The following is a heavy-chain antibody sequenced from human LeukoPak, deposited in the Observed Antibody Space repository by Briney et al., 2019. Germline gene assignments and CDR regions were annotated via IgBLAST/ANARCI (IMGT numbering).Heavy chain of an antibody. V-gene: IGHV3-23*01. D-gene: IGHD3-22*01. CDR1: GFSISSCA. CDR2: ISGSGGST. CDR3: AEPEGGYYDIRPD. J-gene: IGHJ4*02. Sequence: GGSLRLSCAASGFSISSCALSWVRQDLGKGLEWVSAISGSGGSTYNAGPAKGRFTISRDNPKNTPYRQINSRRAEDTPVYYCAEPEGGYYDIRPDGGQETLFTVSS.